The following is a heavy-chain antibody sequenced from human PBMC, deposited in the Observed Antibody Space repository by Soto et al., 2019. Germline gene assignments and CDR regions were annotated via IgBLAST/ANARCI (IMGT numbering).Heavy chain of an antibody. D-gene: IGHD6-19*01. CDR2: IFYTGRV. CDR3: ARDGEGAMAGAFNI. Sequence: SETLSLTCTVSCGSVSDAFYYWSWIRQSPGKEMEWLGYIFYTGRVDYNPSLKSRVTLSVDTSKNQFSLRLDSVTAADTAVYYCARDGEGAMAGAFNIWGQGTMVTVSS. V-gene: IGHV4-61*01. J-gene: IGHJ3*02. CDR1: CGSVSDAFYY.